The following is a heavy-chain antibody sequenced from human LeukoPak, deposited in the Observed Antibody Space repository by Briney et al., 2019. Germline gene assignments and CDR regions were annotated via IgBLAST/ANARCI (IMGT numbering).Heavy chain of an antibody. CDR2: IYYSGST. Sequence: SETLSLTCTVSGGSISSSSYYWGWIRQPPGKGLEWIGSIYYSGSTYYNPSLKSRVTTSVDTSKNQFSLKLSSVTAADTAVYYCARIPEGSGRYYYYMDVWGKGTTVTVSS. D-gene: IGHD3-10*01. J-gene: IGHJ6*03. V-gene: IGHV4-39*07. CDR1: GGSISSSSYY. CDR3: ARIPEGSGRYYYYMDV.